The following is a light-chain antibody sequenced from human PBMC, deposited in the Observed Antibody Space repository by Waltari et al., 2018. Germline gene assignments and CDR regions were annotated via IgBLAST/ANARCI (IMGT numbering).Light chain of an antibody. CDR2: KDR. CDR1: VLAKKY. Sequence: SYELTQPSSVSVSPGQTARITCSGDVLAKKYARWFQQKPGQAPVVVIYKDRERPSGIPERLSGSSSGTTVTLTISGAQVEDEGDYYCYSATDNYRVFGGGTKLTVL. V-gene: IGLV3-27*01. J-gene: IGLJ3*02. CDR3: YSATDNYRV.